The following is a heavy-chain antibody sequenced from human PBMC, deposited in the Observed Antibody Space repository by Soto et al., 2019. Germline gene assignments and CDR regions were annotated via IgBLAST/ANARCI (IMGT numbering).Heavy chain of an antibody. D-gene: IGHD3-3*01. CDR1: GGSISSGDYY. V-gene: IGHV4-30-4*01. CDR3: ARVDKFLVNWFDP. CDR2: IYYGGST. Sequence: SETLSLTCTVSGGSISSGDYYWSWIRQPPGKGLEWIGYIYYGGSTYYNPSLKSRVTISVDTSKNQFSLKLSSVTAADTAVYYCARVDKFLVNWFDPWGQGTLVTVSS. J-gene: IGHJ5*02.